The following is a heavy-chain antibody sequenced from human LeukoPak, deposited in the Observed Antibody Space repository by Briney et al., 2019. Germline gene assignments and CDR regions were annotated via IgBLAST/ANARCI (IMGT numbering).Heavy chain of an antibody. CDR1: GGTFSSYA. J-gene: IGHJ4*02. CDR3: ARSAVADTLSAYYFEY. D-gene: IGHD6-19*01. V-gene: IGHV1-18*01. CDR2: ISAYNGNT. Sequence: ASVKVSCKASGGTFSSYAISWVRQAPGQGLEWMGWISAYNGNTNYAQKFQGRVTMTTDTSTNTAYMELRSLRSDDTAVYYCARSAVADTLSAYYFEYWGQGTLVTVSS.